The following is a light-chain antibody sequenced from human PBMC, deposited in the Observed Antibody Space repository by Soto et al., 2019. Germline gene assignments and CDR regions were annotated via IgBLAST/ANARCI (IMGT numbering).Light chain of an antibody. J-gene: IGKJ5*01. CDR1: QSVSSY. V-gene: IGKV3-15*01. CDR3: QHYNNWPIT. CDR2: GAS. Sequence: EIVMTQSPATLSVSPGERATLSCRASQSVSSYLAWYQQKPGQAPRLLIYGASTWATGVPARFSGSGSGTEFTLTISSLQSEDFAVYYCQHYNNWPITFGQGTRLEIK.